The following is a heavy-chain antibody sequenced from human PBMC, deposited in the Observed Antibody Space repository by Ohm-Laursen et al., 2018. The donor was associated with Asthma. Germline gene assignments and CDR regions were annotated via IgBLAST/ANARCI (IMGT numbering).Heavy chain of an antibody. CDR2: INSDGSSP. V-gene: IGHV3-74*01. Sequence: SLRLSCAASGFTFSGYWMQWVRQAPGKGLVWVSRINSDGSSPTYADSVRGRFTISRDNAKNTLYLQINSLRAEGTAVYYCARDYYGSGAYWGQGTLVTVSS. CDR3: ARDYYGSGAY. D-gene: IGHD3-10*01. J-gene: IGHJ4*02. CDR1: GFTFSGYW.